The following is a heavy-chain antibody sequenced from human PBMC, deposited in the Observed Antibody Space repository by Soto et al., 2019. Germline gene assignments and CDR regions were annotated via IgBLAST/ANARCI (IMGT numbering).Heavy chain of an antibody. V-gene: IGHV1-46*01. Sequence: ASVKVSCKASGYTFTIYYMHCVLQSPLQWLEWMGIINPSGGSTSYAQKFQGRVTMTRDTSTSTVYMELSSLRSEDTAVYYCARETDYDYVWGSYRPLGYWGQGTLVTVSS. CDR3: ARETDYDYVWGSYRPLGY. CDR1: GYTFTIYY. CDR2: INPSGGST. J-gene: IGHJ4*02. D-gene: IGHD3-16*02.